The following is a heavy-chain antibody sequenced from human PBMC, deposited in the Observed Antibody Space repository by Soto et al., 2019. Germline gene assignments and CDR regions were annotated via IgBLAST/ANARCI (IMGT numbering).Heavy chain of an antibody. J-gene: IGHJ4*02. CDR1: GASISSGDYF. Sequence: PSETLSLTCTVSGASISSGDYFWGWIRQSPGKGLEWIGYIYDSGSSCYNPSLKSRVTMSVDTSKNQFSLKLRSVTAADTAVYYCAREKGYISGPKNLDYWGQGTLVTVSS. CDR2: IYDSGSS. CDR3: AREKGYISGPKNLDY. V-gene: IGHV4-30-4*01. D-gene: IGHD5-12*01.